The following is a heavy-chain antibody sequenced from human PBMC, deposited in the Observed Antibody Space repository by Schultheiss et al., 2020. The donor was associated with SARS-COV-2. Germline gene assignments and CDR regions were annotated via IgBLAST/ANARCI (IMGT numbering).Heavy chain of an antibody. Sequence: GGSLRLSCAASGFTFRSYAMSWVRQAPGKGLEWVAVISYDGRNKYYADSVKGRFTISRDNSKNTLYLQMNSLRAEDTAVYYCVREALSVLMRPTFDKKKVTDVWGQGTTVTVSS. CDR3: VREALSVLMRPTFDKKKVTDV. J-gene: IGHJ6*02. CDR2: ISYDGRNK. V-gene: IGHV3-30*12. CDR1: GFTFRSYA. D-gene: IGHD2-21*02.